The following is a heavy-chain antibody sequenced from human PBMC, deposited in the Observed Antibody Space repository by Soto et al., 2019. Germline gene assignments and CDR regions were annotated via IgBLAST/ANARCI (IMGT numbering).Heavy chain of an antibody. D-gene: IGHD2-21*02. CDR3: ARAPGVHCGGDCGGMDV. CDR2: IYYSGGT. Sequence: QVQLQESGPGLVKPSETLSLTCTVSGGSVSSGGYHWSWIRQPPGKRLEWIAYIYYSGGTNYNPALKSRVTISVDTSKNQFSLKLCSVTAADTAVYYCARAPGVHCGGDCGGMDVWGQGTTVTVSS. CDR1: GGSVSSGGYH. J-gene: IGHJ6*02. V-gene: IGHV4-61*08.